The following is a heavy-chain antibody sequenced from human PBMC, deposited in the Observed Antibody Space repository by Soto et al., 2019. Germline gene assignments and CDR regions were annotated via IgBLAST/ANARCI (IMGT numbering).Heavy chain of an antibody. D-gene: IGHD6-13*01. J-gene: IGHJ4*02. Sequence: SVKVSCKASGGTFSSYAISWVRQAPGQGLEWMGGIIPIFGAANYAQKFQGRVTITADESTSTAYMELSSLRSEDTAVYYCARDRGSWSRNFDYWGQGTLVTVSS. CDR3: ARDRGSWSRNFDY. CDR1: GGTFSSYA. V-gene: IGHV1-69*13. CDR2: IIPIFGAA.